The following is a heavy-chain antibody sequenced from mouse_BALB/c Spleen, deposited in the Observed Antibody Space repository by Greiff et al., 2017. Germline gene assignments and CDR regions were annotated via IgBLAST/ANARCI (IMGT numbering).Heavy chain of an antibody. D-gene: IGHD1-1*01. CDR3: ARDPHYYGSSYRYFDV. V-gene: IGHV5-9-4*01. CDR1: GFTFSSYA. CDR2: ISSGGSYT. J-gene: IGHJ1*01. Sequence: EVKLVESGGGLVKPGGSLKLSCAASGFTFSSYAMSWVRQSPEKRLEWVAEISSGGSYTYYPDTVTGRFTISRDNAKNTLYLEMSSLRSEDTAMYYCARDPHYYGSSYRYFDVWGAGTTVTVSS.